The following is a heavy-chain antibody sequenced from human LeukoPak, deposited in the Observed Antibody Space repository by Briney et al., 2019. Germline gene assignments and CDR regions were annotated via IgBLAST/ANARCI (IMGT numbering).Heavy chain of an antibody. V-gene: IGHV4-34*01. J-gene: IGHJ4*02. Sequence: SETLSLTCAVYGGSFSGYYWSWIRQPPGKGLEWIGEINHSGSTNYNPSLKSRVTISVDTSKNQFSLKLSSVTAADTAVYYCARGGIGYSYGYPLRYWGQGTLVTVSS. CDR2: INHSGST. CDR1: GGSFSGYY. CDR3: ARGGIGYSYGYPLRY. D-gene: IGHD5-18*01.